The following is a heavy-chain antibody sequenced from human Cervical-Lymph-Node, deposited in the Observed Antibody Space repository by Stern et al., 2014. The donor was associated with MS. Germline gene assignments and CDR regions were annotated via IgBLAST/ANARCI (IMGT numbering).Heavy chain of an antibody. V-gene: IGHV1-69*01. J-gene: IGHJ5*02. CDR1: GGTFSKFP. Sequence: VQLVESGADVTKPGSSVKVSCKASGGTFSKFPSSWVRQAPGQGLEWMGGILPVFGTPTYAEEFRGRVTITADVSTSTVYMELSSLRSDDTAVYYCALSSETSDRWYSLGYDLWGQGTLVTVSS. D-gene: IGHD6-13*01. CDR3: ALSSETSDRWYSLGYDL. CDR2: ILPVFGTP.